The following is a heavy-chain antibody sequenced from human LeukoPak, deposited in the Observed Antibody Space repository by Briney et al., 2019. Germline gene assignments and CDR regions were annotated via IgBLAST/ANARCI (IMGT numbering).Heavy chain of an antibody. Sequence: GGSLRLSCSASGFTFSIYAMHWVRQAPGKGLEWVSLIYSGGVTYYADSVKGRFIISRDNSKNTLFLQMNSLRAEDTAVYYCARAPSGWSDYWYFDLWGRGTLVTVSS. D-gene: IGHD6-19*01. J-gene: IGHJ2*01. CDR1: GFTFSIYA. V-gene: IGHV3-53*01. CDR2: IYSGGVT. CDR3: ARAPSGWSDYWYFDL.